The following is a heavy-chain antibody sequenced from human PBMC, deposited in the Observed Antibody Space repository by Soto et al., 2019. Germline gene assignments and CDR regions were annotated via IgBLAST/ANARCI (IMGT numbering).Heavy chain of an antibody. J-gene: IGHJ4*02. V-gene: IGHV5-51*01. Sequence: PGESLKISCKDFGYSFAKYWIGWVRQMPGKGLEWLGNVYPSDSDVRYSPSLEGRVTISADNSINTAYLHLLNLKASDTAIYYCRKGATSPFDSWGRGTRVTVSS. CDR3: RKGATSPFDS. CDR2: VYPSDSDV. D-gene: IGHD3-16*01. CDR1: GYSFAKYW.